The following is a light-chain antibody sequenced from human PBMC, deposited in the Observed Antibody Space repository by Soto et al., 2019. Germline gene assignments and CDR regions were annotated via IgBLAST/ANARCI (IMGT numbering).Light chain of an antibody. CDR2: DVI. CDR1: SSDVGGYNY. CDR3: SSYTSSSLYV. Sequence: QSALTQPASVSASPGQSITISCTGTSSDVGGYNYVSWYQQHPGKAPKLMIYDVINRPSGVSNRFSGSKSGNTASLTISGLQAEDEADYYCSSYTSSSLYVFGTGTKVTVL. J-gene: IGLJ1*01. V-gene: IGLV2-14*01.